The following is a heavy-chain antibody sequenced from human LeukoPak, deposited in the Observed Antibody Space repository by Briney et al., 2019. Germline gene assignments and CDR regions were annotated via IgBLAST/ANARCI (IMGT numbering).Heavy chain of an antibody. Sequence: SETLSLTCTVSGGSISSYYWSWIQQPPGKGLEWIGYIYYSGSTNYNPSLKSRVTISVDTSKNQFSLKLSSVTAADTAVYYCARRVKARNGFRYYYYMDVWGKGTTVTISS. D-gene: IGHD3-22*01. CDR3: ARRVKARNGFRYYYYMDV. J-gene: IGHJ6*03. V-gene: IGHV4-59*01. CDR1: GGSISSYY. CDR2: IYYSGST.